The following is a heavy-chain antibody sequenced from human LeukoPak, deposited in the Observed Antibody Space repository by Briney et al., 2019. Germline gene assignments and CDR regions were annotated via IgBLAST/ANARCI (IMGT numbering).Heavy chain of an antibody. V-gene: IGHV6-1*01. CDR2: TYYRYKWYK. J-gene: IGHJ4*02. D-gene: IGHD6-13*01. Sequence: SQTLSLTCAISGDSVSSNSAAWNWIRQSPSRGLEWLGRTYYRYKWYKDYAVFVKSRITINPDTPKNQFSLQLNSVTPEDTAVYYCARDSRGRYSSSWYFDYWGQGTLVTVSS. CDR1: GDSVSSNSAA. CDR3: ARDSRGRYSSSWYFDY.